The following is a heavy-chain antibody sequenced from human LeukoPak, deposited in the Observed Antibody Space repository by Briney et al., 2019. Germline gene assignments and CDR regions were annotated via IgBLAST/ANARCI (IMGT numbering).Heavy chain of an antibody. CDR3: ARPIYSSGWDQFQH. D-gene: IGHD6-19*01. Sequence: GGSLRLSCAASGFTFRSYRMSWVRQAPGKGLEWVATIKQDGSETYYVDSVKGRFAISRDNAKNSLYLQMNSLRVEDTAEYYCARPIYSSGWDQFQHWVHGILVTVSS. CDR1: GFTFRSYR. CDR2: IKQDGSET. V-gene: IGHV3-7*01. J-gene: IGHJ1*01.